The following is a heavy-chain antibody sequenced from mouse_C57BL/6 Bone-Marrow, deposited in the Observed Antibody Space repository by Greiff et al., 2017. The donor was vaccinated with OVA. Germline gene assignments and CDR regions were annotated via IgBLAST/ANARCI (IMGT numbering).Heavy chain of an antibody. Sequence: EVKLVESGGGLVKPGGSLKLSCAASGFTFSSYAMSWVRQTPEKRLEWVATISDGGSYTYYPDTVKGRFTISRDNAKNNLYLQMSHLKSEDTAMYYCAREGNYYGSSYGFAYWGQGTLVTVSA. CDR2: ISDGGSYT. CDR1: GFTFSSYA. V-gene: IGHV5-4*01. D-gene: IGHD1-1*01. J-gene: IGHJ3*01. CDR3: AREGNYYGSSYGFAY.